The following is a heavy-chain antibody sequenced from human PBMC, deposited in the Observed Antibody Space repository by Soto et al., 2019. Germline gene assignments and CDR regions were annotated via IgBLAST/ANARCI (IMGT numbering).Heavy chain of an antibody. J-gene: IGHJ4*02. CDR1: GGTFSTYA. CDR3: ARGGGAYYFDY. V-gene: IGHV1-69*01. D-gene: IGHD1-26*01. Sequence: QVQLVQSGAEVKKPGSSVKVSCKASGGTFSTYAITWVRQAPGQGLEWLGGIIPIFGTTDYARKFQGRVTITPAESPSPVFLELSSPTSEGTAVYYRARGGGAYYFDYWGQGTLVTVSS. CDR2: IIPIFGTT.